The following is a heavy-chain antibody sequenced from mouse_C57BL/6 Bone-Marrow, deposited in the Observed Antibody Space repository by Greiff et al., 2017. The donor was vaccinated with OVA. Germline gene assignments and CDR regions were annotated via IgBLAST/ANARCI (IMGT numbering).Heavy chain of an antibody. CDR1: GFNIKDDY. Sequence: VQLQQSGAELVRPGASVKLSCTASGFNIKDDYMHWVKQRPEQGLEWIRWIDPENGDTEYASKFQGKATITADTSSNTAYLQLSSLTSEDTAVYYCTTSRIYDGYYRFAYWGQGTLVTVSA. V-gene: IGHV14-4*01. J-gene: IGHJ3*01. D-gene: IGHD2-3*01. CDR3: TTSRIYDGYYRFAY. CDR2: IDPENGDT.